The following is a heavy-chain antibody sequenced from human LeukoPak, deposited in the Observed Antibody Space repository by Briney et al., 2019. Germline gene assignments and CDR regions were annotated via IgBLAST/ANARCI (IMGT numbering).Heavy chain of an antibody. J-gene: IGHJ4*02. V-gene: IGHV3-30*02. CDR3: AKDLRKYQLPYYFDY. D-gene: IGHD2-2*01. CDR2: IRYDGSNK. Sequence: PGGSLRLSCAAPGFTFSSYGMHWVRQAPGKGLEWVAFIRYDGSNKYYADSVKGRFTISRDNSKNTLYLQMNSLRAEDTAVYYCAKDLRKYQLPYYFDYWGQGTLVTVSS. CDR1: GFTFSSYG.